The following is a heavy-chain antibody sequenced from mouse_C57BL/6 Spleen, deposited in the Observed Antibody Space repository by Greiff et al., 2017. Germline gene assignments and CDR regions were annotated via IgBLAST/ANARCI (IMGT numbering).Heavy chain of an antibody. CDR3: ARSSYDYDDGYFDD. Sequence: QVQLQQPGAELVKPGASVKLSCKASGYTFTSYWMHWVKQRPGRGLEWIGRIDPNSGGTKYNEKFKSKATLTVDKHSSTAYMQLSTLTSEDSAVYYCARSSYDYDDGYFDDWGTGTTVTVSS. CDR1: GYTFTSYW. D-gene: IGHD2-4*01. J-gene: IGHJ1*03. V-gene: IGHV1-62-3*01. CDR2: IDPNSGGT.